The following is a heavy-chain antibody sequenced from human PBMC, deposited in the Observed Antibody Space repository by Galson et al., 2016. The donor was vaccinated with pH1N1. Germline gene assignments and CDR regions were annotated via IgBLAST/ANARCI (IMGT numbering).Heavy chain of an antibody. V-gene: IGHV3-21*01. CDR3: VRIPNGAPYPNWLDP. Sequence: SLRLSCAASGSTFSKYTMNWVRRAPGKGLEWVSSIGASGVYEKYADSAKGRFTISRDNSKSVLYLQMDYLRADDTAVYYCVRIPNGAPYPNWLDPWGQGTLVTVSS. CDR1: GSTFSKYT. D-gene: IGHD2-8*01. J-gene: IGHJ5*02. CDR2: IGASGVYE.